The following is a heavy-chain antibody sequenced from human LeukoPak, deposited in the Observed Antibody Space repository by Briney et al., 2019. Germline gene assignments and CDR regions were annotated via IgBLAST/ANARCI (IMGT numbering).Heavy chain of an antibody. D-gene: IGHD1-26*01. J-gene: IGHJ4*02. CDR3: ARHRMGASFDY. CDR1: GGSISHYY. Sequence: SETLSLTCTVSGGSISHYYWSWIRQPPGKGLEWIGYIYYSGSTNYNPSLKSRVTISVDTSKNQFSLKLNPVAAADTAVYYCARHRMGASFDYWGQGTLVTVSS. CDR2: IYYSGST. V-gene: IGHV4-59*08.